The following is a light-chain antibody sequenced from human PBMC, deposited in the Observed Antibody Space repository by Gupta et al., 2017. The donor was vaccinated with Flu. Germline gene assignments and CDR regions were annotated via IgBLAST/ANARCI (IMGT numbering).Light chain of an antibody. J-gene: IGLJ2*01. CDR3: CSHATIVL. V-gene: IGLV2-23*01. Sequence: QSALTQPAPVSGSPGQSITISCTGTSSDVGSYNIVSWYRQHPGKALNLFIYEGTTRPSGVSYRFSGSPSGKTDSLTISGLEAEDEYYYSCCSHATIVLFGGGRKLTVL. CDR1: SSDVGSYNI. CDR2: EGT.